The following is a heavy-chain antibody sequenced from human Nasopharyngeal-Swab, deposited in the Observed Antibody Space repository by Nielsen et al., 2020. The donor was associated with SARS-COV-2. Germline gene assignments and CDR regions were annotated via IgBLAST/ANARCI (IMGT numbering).Heavy chain of an antibody. Sequence: GESLKISCAASGFTFSDYYMSWIRQAPGKGLEWVSYISSSSSTIYYADSVKGRFTISRDNSKNTLYLQMNSLRAEDTAVYYCARGGIAAAGFRFDPWGQGTLVTVSS. CDR1: GFTFSDYY. CDR2: ISSSSSTI. J-gene: IGHJ5*02. D-gene: IGHD6-13*01. CDR3: ARGGIAAAGFRFDP. V-gene: IGHV3-11*04.